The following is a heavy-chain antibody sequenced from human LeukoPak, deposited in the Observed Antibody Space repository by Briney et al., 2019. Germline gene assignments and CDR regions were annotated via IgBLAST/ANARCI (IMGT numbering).Heavy chain of an antibody. CDR3: ARDLPWNDAPTYYYGMDV. D-gene: IGHD1-1*01. Sequence: SQTLSLTCTVSGGSISSGGYYWSRIRQHPGKGLEWIGYIYYSGSTYYNPSLKSRVTISVDTSKNQFSLKLSSVTAADTAVYYCARDLPWNDAPTYYYGMDVWGQGTTVTVSS. J-gene: IGHJ6*02. CDR2: IYYSGST. V-gene: IGHV4-31*03. CDR1: GGSISSGGYY.